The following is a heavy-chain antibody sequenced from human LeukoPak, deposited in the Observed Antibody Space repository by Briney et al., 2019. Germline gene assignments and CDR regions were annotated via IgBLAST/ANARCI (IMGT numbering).Heavy chain of an antibody. D-gene: IGHD5-12*01. V-gene: IGHV3-23*01. Sequence: GGSLRLSCAASGFTFSSYAMSWVRQAPGKGLEWVSAISGSGGSTYYADSVKGRFTISRDNAKNSLYLQMNSLRAEDTAVYYCAREGHSYYFDYWGQGTLVTVSS. CDR1: GFTFSSYA. J-gene: IGHJ4*02. CDR2: ISGSGGST. CDR3: AREGHSYYFDY.